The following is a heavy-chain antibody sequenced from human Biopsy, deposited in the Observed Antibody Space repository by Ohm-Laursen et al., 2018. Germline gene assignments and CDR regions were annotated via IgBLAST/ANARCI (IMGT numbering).Heavy chain of an antibody. CDR2: IYFTGRT. D-gene: IGHD5-24*01. J-gene: IGHJ2*01. CDR3: ASAGYNPDWNFDL. V-gene: IGHV4-59*12. Sequence: SETLSLTCTVSGGPIDSYYWSWIRQPQGQALEWVGYIYFTGRTSSNPSLKSRLTMTVNTSKKQFSLRLSLVTAADTAVYYCASAGYNPDWNFDLWGRGTRVTVSS. CDR1: GGPIDSYY.